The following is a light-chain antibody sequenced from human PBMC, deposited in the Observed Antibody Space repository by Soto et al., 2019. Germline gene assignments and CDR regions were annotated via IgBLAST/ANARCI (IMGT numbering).Light chain of an antibody. CDR2: GDS. J-gene: IGLJ3*02. CDR1: SSNIGRGYD. V-gene: IGLV1-40*01. CDR3: SSHAGIINVV. Sequence: QSALTQPPSVSGAPGQRVTISCTGSSSNIGRGYDVHWYQQFPGSAPRLLLSGDSNRPSGVPDRFSGSRSGTSASLAITGLQAEDEADYYCSSHAGIINVVFGGGTKLTVL.